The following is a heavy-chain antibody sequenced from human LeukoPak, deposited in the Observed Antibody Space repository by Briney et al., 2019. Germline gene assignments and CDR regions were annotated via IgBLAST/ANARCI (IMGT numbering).Heavy chain of an antibody. Sequence: WASVKVSCKASGGTFSSYAISWVRQAPGQGLEWMGGIIPIFGTANYAQKLQGRVTITADESTSTAYMELSSLRSEDTAVYYCARTALLWFGELLTDWFDPWGQGTLVTVSS. V-gene: IGHV1-69*13. J-gene: IGHJ5*02. CDR3: ARTALLWFGELLTDWFDP. CDR1: GGTFSSYA. D-gene: IGHD3-10*01. CDR2: IIPIFGTA.